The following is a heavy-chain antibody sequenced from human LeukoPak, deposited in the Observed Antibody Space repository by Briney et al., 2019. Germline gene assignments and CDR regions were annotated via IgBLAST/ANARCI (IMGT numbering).Heavy chain of an antibody. CDR1: GYSISSGYY. J-gene: IGHJ4*02. CDR3: ARGYDSSTYYWGFDY. D-gene: IGHD3-22*01. Sequence: SETLSLTCAVSGYSISSGYYWGWIRQPPGKGLEWIGSIYHSGSTYYNPSLKSRVTISIDTSKNQFSLKLSSVTAADTAVYYCARGYDSSTYYWGFDYWGQGILVTVSS. CDR2: IYHSGST. V-gene: IGHV4-38-2*01.